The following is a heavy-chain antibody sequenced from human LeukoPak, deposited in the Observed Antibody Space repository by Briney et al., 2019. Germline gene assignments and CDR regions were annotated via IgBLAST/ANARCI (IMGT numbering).Heavy chain of an antibody. CDR2: IYYSGST. CDR3: ARGGGYSGYDYGGDFDY. D-gene: IGHD5-12*01. CDR1: GGSISSSSYY. V-gene: IGHV4-39*07. J-gene: IGHJ4*02. Sequence: PSETLSLTYTVSGGSISSSSYYWGWIRQPPGKGLEWIGSIYYSGSTYYNPSLKSRVTISVDTSKNQFSLKLSSVTAADTAVYYCARGGGYSGYDYGGDFDYWGQGTLVTVSS.